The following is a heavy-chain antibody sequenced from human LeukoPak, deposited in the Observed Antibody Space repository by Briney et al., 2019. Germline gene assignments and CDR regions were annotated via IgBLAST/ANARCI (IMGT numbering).Heavy chain of an antibody. D-gene: IGHD3-22*01. CDR1: GFTFSSYS. J-gene: IGHJ4*02. Sequence: GGSLRLSCAASGFTFSSYSMNWVRQAPGKGLEWVSSISTSSSYIYYADSVKGRFTVSRDNAKNSLYLQMNSLRAEDTAVYYCAREIGDYYDSSGFNYWDQGTRVTVSS. V-gene: IGHV3-21*01. CDR3: AREIGDYYDSSGFNY. CDR2: ISTSSSYI.